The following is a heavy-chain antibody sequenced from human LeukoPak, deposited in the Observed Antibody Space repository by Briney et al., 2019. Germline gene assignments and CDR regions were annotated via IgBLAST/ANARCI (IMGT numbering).Heavy chain of an antibody. V-gene: IGHV4-59*08. CDR1: GVSIGSYY. D-gene: IGHD2-2*01. Sequence: SETLSLTCTVSGVSIGSYYWSWLRQPPGKGLEWLGYIYNAGTTNYSPSLQSRLNITVDTSKNQFSLKLSSVTAADTAVYYCARHERDTSWYYFDYWGQGTLVTVSS. CDR3: ARHERDTSWYYFDY. J-gene: IGHJ4*02. CDR2: IYNAGTT.